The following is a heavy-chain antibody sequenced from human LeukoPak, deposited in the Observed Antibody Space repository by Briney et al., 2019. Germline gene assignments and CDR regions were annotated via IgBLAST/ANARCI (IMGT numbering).Heavy chain of an antibody. D-gene: IGHD6-13*01. V-gene: IGHV3-48*01. J-gene: IGHJ4*02. CDR2: ISSSSSTI. CDR1: GFALSSYS. CDR3: AREPGTAVSFDY. Sequence: GSLRLSCTASGFALSSYSMNWVRQAPGKGLEWVSYISSSSSTIYYADSVKGRFTISRDNAKNSLYLQMNSLRAEDTAVYYCAREPGTAVSFDYWGQGTLVTVSS.